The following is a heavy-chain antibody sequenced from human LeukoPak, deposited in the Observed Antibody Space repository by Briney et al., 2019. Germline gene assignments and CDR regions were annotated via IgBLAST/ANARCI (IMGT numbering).Heavy chain of an antibody. D-gene: IGHD3-22*01. CDR1: GFTFDDYA. CDR3: AGRRDVFYYDSSVYYSAFDI. Sequence: GGSLRLSCAASGFTFDDYATHWVRQAPGKGLEWVSGISWNGGNIGYADSVKGRFTISRDNAKNSLYLQMNSLRAEDTALYYCAGRRDVFYYDSSVYYSAFDIWGQGRMVTVSS. J-gene: IGHJ3*02. CDR2: ISWNGGNI. V-gene: IGHV3-9*01.